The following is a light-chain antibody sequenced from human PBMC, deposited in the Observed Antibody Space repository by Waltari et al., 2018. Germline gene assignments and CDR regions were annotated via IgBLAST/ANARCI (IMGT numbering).Light chain of an antibody. Sequence: QSVLTQLPSASGTPGQRVTISCFGSSSNIGSNYVYWYQQLPGTAPKLLIYRSNQRPSGVPDRCSGSKSGTSASLAISGLRSEDEADYHCAAWDDSLSGVVFGGGTKLTVL. CDR3: AAWDDSLSGVV. CDR2: RSN. J-gene: IGLJ2*01. V-gene: IGLV1-47*01. CDR1: SSNIGSNY.